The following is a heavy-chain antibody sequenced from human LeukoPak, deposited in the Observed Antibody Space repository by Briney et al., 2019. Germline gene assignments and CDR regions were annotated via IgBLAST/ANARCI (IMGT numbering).Heavy chain of an antibody. V-gene: IGHV1-2*02. J-gene: IGHJ4*02. CDR2: MNPVSSNA. CDR1: GYTFTGYY. D-gene: IGHD2-2*01. Sequence: ASVKVSCKASGYTFTGYYMHWVRQAPGQGLEWMGWMNPVSSNAGSAQKFQGRVTLTRDTSISTAYMEVSSLRSDDTAFYYCARAPMGTAALYWGQGTLVTVSS. CDR3: ARAPMGTAALY.